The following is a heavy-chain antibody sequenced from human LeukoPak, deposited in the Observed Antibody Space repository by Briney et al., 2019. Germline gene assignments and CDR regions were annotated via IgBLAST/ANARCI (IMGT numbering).Heavy chain of an antibody. Sequence: PSETLSLTCAVYGGSFSGYYWSWIRQSPGKGLEWIGETYHSGSTNYNSSLKSRVTISLDTSKNQFSLKLSSVTAADTAVYYCARGRRIAVVLGATRTHRDYYMDVWGKGTTVTVSS. D-gene: IGHD2-15*01. CDR1: GGSFSGYY. CDR3: ARGRRIAVVLGATRTHRDYYMDV. CDR2: TYHSGST. J-gene: IGHJ6*03. V-gene: IGHV4-34*01.